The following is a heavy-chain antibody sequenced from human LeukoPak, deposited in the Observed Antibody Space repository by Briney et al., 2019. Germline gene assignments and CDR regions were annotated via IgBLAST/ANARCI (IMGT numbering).Heavy chain of an antibody. D-gene: IGHD3-22*01. Sequence: GGSLSLYCAASAFTFSGYSMHWLRQAPGKGLEWLAVISYDESNKSYSDSVKGRFTISSDNCTTTLYLEMNRLRGEETAVYYCAKETDSRGPCFDYWGQGTLVTVSS. V-gene: IGHV3-30*18. CDR1: AFTFSGYS. CDR3: AKETDSRGPCFDY. J-gene: IGHJ4*02. CDR2: ISYDESNK.